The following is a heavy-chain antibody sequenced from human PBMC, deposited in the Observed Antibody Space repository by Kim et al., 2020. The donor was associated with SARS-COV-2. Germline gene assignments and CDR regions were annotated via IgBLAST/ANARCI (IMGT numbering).Heavy chain of an antibody. V-gene: IGHV3-74*01. J-gene: IGHJ4*02. CDR3: AKIGRVVAAAEFDY. Sequence: GGSLRLSCAASGFTFRSYYMHWVRQAPGKGLVWVSHIGPDGSITSYADSVKGRFTISRDNAKNTLYLQMNSLRAEDTAVYYCAKIGRVVAAAEFDYWGQGALVTVSS. CDR2: IGPDGSIT. CDR1: GFTFRSYY. D-gene: IGHD2-15*01.